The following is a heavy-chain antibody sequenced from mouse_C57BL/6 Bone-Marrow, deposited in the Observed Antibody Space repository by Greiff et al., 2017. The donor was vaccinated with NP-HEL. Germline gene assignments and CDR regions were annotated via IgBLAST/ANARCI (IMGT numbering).Heavy chain of an antibody. Sequence: EVQLVESGGGLVQPKGSLKLSCAASGFSFNTYAMNWVRQAPGKGLEWVARIRSKSNNYATYYADSVKDRFTISRDDSESMLYLQMNNLKTEDTAMYYCVRPNYYGSPWFAYWGQGTLVTVSA. D-gene: IGHD1-1*01. V-gene: IGHV10-1*01. J-gene: IGHJ3*01. CDR1: GFSFNTYA. CDR2: IRSKSNNYAT. CDR3: VRPNYYGSPWFAY.